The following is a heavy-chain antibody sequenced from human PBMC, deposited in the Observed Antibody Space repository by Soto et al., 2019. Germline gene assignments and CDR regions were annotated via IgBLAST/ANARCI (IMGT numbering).Heavy chain of an antibody. CDR3: ARESELSGGYGMDV. J-gene: IGHJ6*02. D-gene: IGHD1-26*01. V-gene: IGHV1-69*17. CDR2: IIPLFGVV. Sequence: QLLQSGAEVKTPGSSVKVSCTASGGTFDSYAISWVRQAPGQGLEWIGGIIPLFGVVNYAQKFQDKVTIVADTSTNAAFLEVSGLTSKDTAVYSCARESELSGGYGMDVCGQGTTVTVSS. CDR1: GGTFDSYA.